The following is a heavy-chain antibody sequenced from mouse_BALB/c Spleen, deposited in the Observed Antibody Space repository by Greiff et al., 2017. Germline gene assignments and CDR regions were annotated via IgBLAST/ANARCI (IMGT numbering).Heavy chain of an antibody. V-gene: IGHV1S81*02. Sequence: VQLQQSGAELVKPGASVKLSCKASGYTFTSYWMHWVKQRPGQGLEWIGEINPSNGRTNYNEKFKSKATLTVDKSSSTAYMQLSSLTSEDSAVYYCAYRYDYAMDYWGQGTSVTVSS. J-gene: IGHJ4*01. CDR1: GYTFTSYW. D-gene: IGHD2-14*01. CDR2: INPSNGRT. CDR3: AYRYDYAMDY.